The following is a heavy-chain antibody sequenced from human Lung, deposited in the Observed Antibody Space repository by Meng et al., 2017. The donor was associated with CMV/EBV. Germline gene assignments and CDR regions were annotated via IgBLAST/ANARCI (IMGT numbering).Heavy chain of an antibody. V-gene: IGHV1-2*02. D-gene: IGHD1-14*01. CDR1: GYTYTLYY. CDR3: ARERGLGFRGTNDAFDF. J-gene: IGHJ3*01. Sequence: ASVKVSCXASGYTYTLYYIHWVRQAPGQGLEWMGWINPNTGGTNSAQKFQGRVTMTGDTPISTAYMELSRLNSDDTALYYCARERGLGFRGTNDAFDFWGQGTMVTVSS. CDR2: INPNTGGT.